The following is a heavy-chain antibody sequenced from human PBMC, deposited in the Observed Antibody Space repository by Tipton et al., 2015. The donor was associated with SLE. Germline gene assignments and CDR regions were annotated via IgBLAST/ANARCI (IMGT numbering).Heavy chain of an antibody. J-gene: IGHJ4*02. Sequence: TLSLTCAVYGGSFSDYFWTWIRQSPGKGLEWIGDVNHSGSTDYHPSLKSRVTMSVDTSKNQFSLKLTSVTAADTALYYSARCRIFGEVRGSFDSWGQGTLVAVS. D-gene: IGHD3-3*02. V-gene: IGHV4-34*01. CDR1: GGSFSDYF. CDR2: VNHSGST. CDR3: ARCRIFGEVRGSFDS.